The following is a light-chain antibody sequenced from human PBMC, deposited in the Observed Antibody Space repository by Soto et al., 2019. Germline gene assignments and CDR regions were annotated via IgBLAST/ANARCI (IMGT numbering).Light chain of an antibody. CDR2: QAS. Sequence: DIQMTQSPSTLSASVGDRVTITCRTSQSISSWLAWYQQKPGKAPKLLIHQASSLASGVPSRFSGGGSGTEFTLTINSLQADDFATYYCQQYNSHSETFGQGTKVEIK. J-gene: IGKJ1*01. CDR1: QSISSW. V-gene: IGKV1-5*03. CDR3: QQYNSHSET.